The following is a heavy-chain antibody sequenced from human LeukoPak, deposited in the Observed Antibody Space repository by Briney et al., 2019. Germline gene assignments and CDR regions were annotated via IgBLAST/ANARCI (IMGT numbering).Heavy chain of an antibody. J-gene: IGHJ4*02. V-gene: IGHV3-53*01. CDR1: GFPVSIIY. Sequence: PGGSLRLSCGASGFPVSIIYMSWVRQAPGKGLEWVSVIYSGGSTYYADSVKGRFTISRDNSKNTLYLQMNSLRAEAAAVDYCARGIDYSSVCYQYYFDYWGQGTLVTVSS. D-gene: IGHD6-19*01. CDR2: IYSGGST. CDR3: ARGIDYSSVCYQYYFDY.